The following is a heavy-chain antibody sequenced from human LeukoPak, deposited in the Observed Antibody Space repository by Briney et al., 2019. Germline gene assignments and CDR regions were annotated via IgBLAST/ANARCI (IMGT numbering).Heavy chain of an antibody. CDR1: GYIFTGYY. CDR2: INPNSGGT. D-gene: IGHD2-21*02. Sequence: ASVKVSCKASGYIFTGYYMHWVRQAPGQGLEWMGWINPNSGGTNYAQKFQGRVTMTRDTSISTAYMELSRLRSDDTAVYYCATSPPIYCGGDCYYFDYWGQGTLVTVSS. V-gene: IGHV1-2*02. CDR3: ATSPPIYCGGDCYYFDY. J-gene: IGHJ4*02.